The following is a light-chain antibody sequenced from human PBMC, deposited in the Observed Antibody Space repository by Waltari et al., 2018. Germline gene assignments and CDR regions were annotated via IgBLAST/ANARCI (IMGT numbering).Light chain of an antibody. CDR1: QGVLYRSNSKDY. V-gene: IGKV4-1*01. Sequence: DILVTQSPDSLAVSLRERTTINCKSSQGVLYRSNSKDYLACYQQKPGQPPKLLIYWASTRESGLPDRFSGSGSGTDFTLTINSLQAEDGAVYYCQQYHSTIFTFGPGTKVDRK. CDR2: WAS. CDR3: QQYHSTIFT. J-gene: IGKJ3*01.